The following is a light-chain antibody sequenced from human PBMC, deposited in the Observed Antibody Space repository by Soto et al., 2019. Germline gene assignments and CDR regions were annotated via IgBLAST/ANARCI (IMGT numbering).Light chain of an antibody. J-gene: IGKJ5*01. CDR1: QSIISY. CDR3: QQSYITPSIT. V-gene: IGKV1-39*01. CDR2: TAS. Sequence: DIQMTQSPSSLSASVGDRVTITCRASQSIISYLNWFQQKPGKAPKLLIHTASTLQSGVPSRFSGSGSGTDFTLTISTLQPEDFATYYCQQSYITPSITFGQGTRLEIK.